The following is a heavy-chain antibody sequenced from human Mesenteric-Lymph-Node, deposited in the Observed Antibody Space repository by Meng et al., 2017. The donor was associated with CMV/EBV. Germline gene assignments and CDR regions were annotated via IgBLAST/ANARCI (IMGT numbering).Heavy chain of an antibody. CDR3: ARENTNSNGVDV. CDR1: GFIFSTYS. D-gene: IGHD1-1*01. Sequence: GGSLRLSCAASGFIFSTYSMNWVRQAPGKGLEWVSSISGNNRDIYYADSVKGRFTISRDDAKSSLYLQMNSLRAEDTAVYYCARENTNSNGVDVWGQGTTVTVSS. J-gene: IGHJ6*02. CDR2: ISGNNRDI. V-gene: IGHV3-21*06.